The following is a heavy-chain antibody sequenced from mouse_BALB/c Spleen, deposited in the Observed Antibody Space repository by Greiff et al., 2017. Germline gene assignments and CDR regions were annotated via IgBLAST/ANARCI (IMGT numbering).Heavy chain of an antibody. CDR2: IDPYNGGT. V-gene: IGHV1S135*01. Sequence: VQLQQSGPELVKPGASVKVSCKASGYSFTDYYMYWVKQSHGKSLEWIGYIDPYNGGTSYNQKFKGKATLTVDKSSRTAFMHLNSLTSEDSAVYDCAREGYYGYSWFDYWGQGTLVTVSA. CDR1: GYSFTDYY. CDR3: AREGYYGYSWFDY. D-gene: IGHD2-2*01. J-gene: IGHJ3*01.